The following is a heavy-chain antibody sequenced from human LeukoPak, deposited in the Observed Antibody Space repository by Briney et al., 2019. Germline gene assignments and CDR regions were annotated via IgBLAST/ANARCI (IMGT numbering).Heavy chain of an antibody. CDR1: GGSFSGYY. CDR3: AKDVRYGYGQFDY. V-gene: IGHV4-34*01. Sequence: SETLSLTCAVYGGSFSGYYWSWIRQPPGKGLEWIGEINHSGSTNYNPSLKSRVTISVDTSKNQFSLKLSSVTAADTAVYYCAKDVRYGYGQFDYWGQGTLVTVSS. D-gene: IGHD5-18*01. J-gene: IGHJ4*02. CDR2: INHSGST.